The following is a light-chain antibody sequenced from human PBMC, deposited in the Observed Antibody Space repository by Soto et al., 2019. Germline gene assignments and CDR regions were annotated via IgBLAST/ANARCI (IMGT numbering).Light chain of an antibody. Sequence: DIQMPQSPSPLSASLGDRFTITCRVSQSISTWLAWYQQKPGKAPKILIFDASTLESGVPSRFSGSGSGTEFTLTISSLQPDDFAAYYCQQYNFDCPVTFGQGTRLEIK. V-gene: IGKV1-5*01. J-gene: IGKJ5*01. CDR1: QSISTW. CDR3: QQYNFDCPVT. CDR2: DAS.